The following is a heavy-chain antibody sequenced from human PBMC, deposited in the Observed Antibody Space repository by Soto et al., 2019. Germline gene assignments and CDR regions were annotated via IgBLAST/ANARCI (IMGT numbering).Heavy chain of an antibody. V-gene: IGHV1-69*13. CDR1: GGTFSSYA. CDR2: IIPIFGTA. D-gene: IGHD5-12*01. J-gene: IGHJ6*02. Sequence: SVKVSCKASGGTFSSYAISWVRQAPGQGLEWMGGIIPIFGTANYAQKFQGRVTITADESTSTAYMELSSLRSEDTAVYYCARARRVVATGLYYYYYGMDVWGQGTTVTVSS. CDR3: ARARRVVATGLYYYYYGMDV.